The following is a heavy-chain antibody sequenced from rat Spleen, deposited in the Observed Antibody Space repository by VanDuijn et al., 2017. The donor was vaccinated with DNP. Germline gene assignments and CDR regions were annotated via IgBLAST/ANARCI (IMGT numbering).Heavy chain of an antibody. Sequence: EVQLVESGGGLVQPGRSLKLSCAASGFTFSNYGMAWVRQAPKKGLEWVATITASSGTTYYRDSVKGRFAVSRDNAKSILYLQMDSLRSEDTATYYCARPDYWGQGVMVTVSS. V-gene: IGHV5S13*01. CDR2: ITASSGTT. CDR3: ARPDY. J-gene: IGHJ2*01. CDR1: GFTFSNYG.